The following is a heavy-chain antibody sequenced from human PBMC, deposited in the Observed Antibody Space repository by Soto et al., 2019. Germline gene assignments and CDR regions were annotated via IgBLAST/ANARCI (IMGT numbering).Heavy chain of an antibody. CDR3: ARRSGYGDYVYFDY. CDR1: GYTFTSYG. V-gene: IGHV1-18*04. CDR2: ISAYNGNT. J-gene: IGHJ4*02. D-gene: IGHD4-17*01. Sequence: ASVKVSCKASGYTFTSYGISWVRQAPGQGLEWMGWISAYNGNTNYAQKLQDRVTITADKSTSTAYMELSSLRSEDTAVYYCARRSGYGDYVYFDYWGQGTLVTVSS.